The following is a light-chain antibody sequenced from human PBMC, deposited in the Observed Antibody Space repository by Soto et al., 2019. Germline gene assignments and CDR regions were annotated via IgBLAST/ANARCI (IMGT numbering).Light chain of an antibody. CDR3: QQYNTYTLT. V-gene: IGKV1-5*03. J-gene: IGKJ4*01. Sequence: DIQMTQSPSTLSASVGDRVTITCRASQSIRTWLAWYQQKPGKAPKLLIYKASSLEGGVPSRFSGSGSGTEFNITVSSLRPDDFATYYCQQYNTYTLTFGGGTTVEIK. CDR2: KAS. CDR1: QSIRTW.